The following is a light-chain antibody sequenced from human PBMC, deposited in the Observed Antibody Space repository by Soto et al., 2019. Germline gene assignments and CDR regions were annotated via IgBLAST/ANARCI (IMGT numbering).Light chain of an antibody. CDR2: TNN. Sequence: QSVLTQPASVSGSPGQSITISCTATSSDVGSFNYVSWYQHHPGKAPKLLIHTNNQRPSGVPDRFSGSKSGTSASLAISGVQSEDEADYYCAAWDDSLRGPVFGGGTKVTVL. V-gene: IGLV1-47*02. J-gene: IGLJ2*01. CDR1: SSDVGSFNY. CDR3: AAWDDSLRGPV.